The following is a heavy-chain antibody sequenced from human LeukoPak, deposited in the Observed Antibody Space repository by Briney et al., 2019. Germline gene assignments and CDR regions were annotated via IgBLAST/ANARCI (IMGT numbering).Heavy chain of an antibody. J-gene: IGHJ4*02. CDR2: MKPNSGNT. V-gene: IGHV1-8*01. CDR3: ARPGAAAGFGH. CDR1: GYSFSIYD. D-gene: IGHD6-13*01. Sequence: ASVKVSCTASGYSFSIYDINWVRQATGQGLEWMGWMKPNSGNTEYAQKFQGRVTMSRNTSINTAYMELSSLRSDDTAVYYCARPGAAAGFGHWGQGTLVTVSS.